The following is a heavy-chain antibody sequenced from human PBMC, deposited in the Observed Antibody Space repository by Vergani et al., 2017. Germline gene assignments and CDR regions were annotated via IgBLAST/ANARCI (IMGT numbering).Heavy chain of an antibody. V-gene: IGHV5-51*01. D-gene: IGHD1-26*01. CDR2: IYPGDSET. CDR1: GYSFTSYW. Sequence: EVQLVQSGAEVKKPGESLKISCKGSGYSFTSYWIGWVRQMPGKGLEWMGIIYPGDSETRYSTSFQGQVTISADRSKSTTYLQWASLKASDTAVYYCARRQYIGSWVASYFDPWGQGTRVTVSS. CDR3: ARRQYIGSWVASYFDP. J-gene: IGHJ5*02.